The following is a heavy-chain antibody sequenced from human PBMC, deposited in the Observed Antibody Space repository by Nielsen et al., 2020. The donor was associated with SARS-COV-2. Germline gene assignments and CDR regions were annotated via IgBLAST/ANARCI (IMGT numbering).Heavy chain of an antibody. CDR3: ARGKTDY. Sequence: ASAQVSCKASGYTFTTYYIHWVRQAPAQGLEWMGIVNPSRGSATYVQNSQGRVTTTRNTSISTAYMELSSLRPEDTAVYYCARGKTDYWGQGTLVTVSS. V-gene: IGHV1-46*01. CDR1: GYTFTTYY. CDR2: VNPSRGSA. J-gene: IGHJ4*02.